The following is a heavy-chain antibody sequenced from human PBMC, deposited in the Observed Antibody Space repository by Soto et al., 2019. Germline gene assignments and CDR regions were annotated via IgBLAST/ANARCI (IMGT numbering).Heavy chain of an antibody. D-gene: IGHD6-13*01. CDR2: INHSGST. CDR3: ARARPRYSSSWYSFDY. V-gene: IGHV4-34*01. J-gene: IGHJ4*02. CDR1: GGSFSVYY. Sequence: SGTLSLTCSVYGGSFSVYYWSWIRQPPGKGLEWIGEINHSGSTNYNPSLKSRVTISVDTSKNQFSLKLSSVTAADTAVYYCARARPRYSSSWYSFDYWGQGTLVTGSS.